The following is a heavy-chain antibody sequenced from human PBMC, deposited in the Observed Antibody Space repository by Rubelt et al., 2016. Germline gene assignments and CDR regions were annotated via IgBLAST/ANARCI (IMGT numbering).Heavy chain of an antibody. CDR3: ARGFLSFYYFDY. CDR2: IYYSGST. Sequence: QLQLQESGPGLVKPSETLSLTCTVSGGSISSSSYYWGWIRQPPGKGLEWIGSIYYSGSTYYNPSLKSRVTRSVDTSKNQFSLKLSSVTAADTAVYYCARGFLSFYYFDYWGQGTLVTVSS. J-gene: IGHJ4*02. CDR1: GGSISSSSYY. V-gene: IGHV4-39*07.